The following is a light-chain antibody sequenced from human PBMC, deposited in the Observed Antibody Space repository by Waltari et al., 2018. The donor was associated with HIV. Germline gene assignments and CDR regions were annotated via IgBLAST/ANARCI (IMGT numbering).Light chain of an antibody. CDR2: EVN. CDR1: SSDVGGYNY. Sequence: QSALTQPASLSGSPGQSITISCTGTSSDVGGYNYVSWYQQHPGKAPKLMIYEVNNRPSGVSNRFSGSKSGNTASLTISGLQAEDEADYYCSSYTSSSTSVFGRGTKLTVL. V-gene: IGLV2-14*01. CDR3: SSYTSSSTSV. J-gene: IGLJ2*01.